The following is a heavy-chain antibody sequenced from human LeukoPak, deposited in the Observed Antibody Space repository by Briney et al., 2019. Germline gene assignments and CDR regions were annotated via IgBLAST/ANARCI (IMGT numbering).Heavy chain of an antibody. CDR3: AKTPGPATTVTSSGYMDV. J-gene: IGHJ6*03. D-gene: IGHD4-11*01. CDR1: GFTFNRYA. V-gene: IGHV3-23*01. Sequence: GGSLRLSCAASGFTFNRYAMSWVRQAPGKGLEWVSGISGIGGSRYYGDSVKGRFTISRDNSKNTLYLQVNNPRAEDSAVYYCAKTPGPATTVTSSGYMDVWGKGTTVTVSS. CDR2: ISGIGGSR.